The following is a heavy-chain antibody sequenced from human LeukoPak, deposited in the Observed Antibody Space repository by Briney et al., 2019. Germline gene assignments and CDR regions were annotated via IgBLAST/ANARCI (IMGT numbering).Heavy chain of an antibody. V-gene: IGHV1-46*01. D-gene: IGHD1-26*01. Sequence: ASVKVSCKASGYTFINYYMHWVRQAPGQGLEWLGVINPRGFRTSYAQQFLGRVTMTRDTSTNTVYMEVSSLRSEDTAVYYCAREFSGYIDFWGQGTLVSVSS. J-gene: IGHJ4*02. CDR3: AREFSGYIDF. CDR2: INPRGFRT. CDR1: GYTFINYY.